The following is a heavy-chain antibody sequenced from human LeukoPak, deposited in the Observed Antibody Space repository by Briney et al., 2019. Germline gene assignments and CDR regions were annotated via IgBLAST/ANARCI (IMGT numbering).Heavy chain of an antibody. CDR1: GYTFTGYY. J-gene: IGHJ3*02. CDR2: INPNSGGT. Sequence: GASVKVSCKASGYTFTGYYMHWVRQAPGQGLEWMGWINPNSGGTNYAQKFQGRVTMTRDTSISTAYMELSRLRSDDTAVYYCAREVPSYSYGYGNAFDIWGQGTMVTVSS. CDR3: AREVPSYSYGYGNAFDI. V-gene: IGHV1-2*02. D-gene: IGHD5-18*01.